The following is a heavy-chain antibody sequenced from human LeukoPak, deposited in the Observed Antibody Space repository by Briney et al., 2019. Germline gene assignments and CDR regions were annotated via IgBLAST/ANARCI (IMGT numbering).Heavy chain of an antibody. V-gene: IGHV6-1*01. CDR1: GDSVSSNSAS. CDR3: ARKLVGGAFDI. D-gene: IGHD2-21*01. Sequence: SQTLSLTCAISGDSVSSNSASWSWIRQSPSRGLEWLGRTYYRSKWYNHYAVSVQSRISIDSDTSKNQFSLQLTSVTPDDTAVYYCARKLVGGAFDIWGQGTMVTVSS. J-gene: IGHJ3*02. CDR2: TYYRSKWYN.